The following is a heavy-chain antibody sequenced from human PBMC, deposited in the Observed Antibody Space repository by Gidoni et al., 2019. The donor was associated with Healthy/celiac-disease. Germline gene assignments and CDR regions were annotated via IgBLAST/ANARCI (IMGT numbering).Heavy chain of an antibody. J-gene: IGHJ6*02. CDR2: IRSKAYGGTT. CDR1: GFTFGDYA. V-gene: IGHV3-49*05. Sequence: EVQLVESGGGLVKPGRSLRLSCTASGFTFGDYAMSWFRQAPGKGLEWVGFIRSKAYGGTTEYAASVKGRFTISRDDSKSIAYLQMNSLKTEDTAVYYCTRSDSSNHYYYYYGMDVWGQGTTVTVSS. CDR3: TRSDSSNHYYYYYGMDV. D-gene: IGHD3-22*01.